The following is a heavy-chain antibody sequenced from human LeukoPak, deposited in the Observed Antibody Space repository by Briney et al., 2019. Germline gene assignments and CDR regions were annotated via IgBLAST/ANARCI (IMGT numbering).Heavy chain of an antibody. J-gene: IGHJ4*02. CDR2: IYTGGDT. V-gene: IGHV3-53*01. CDR1: GFSVSNKY. CDR3: AGGQMFTSGGFDD. Sequence: GGSLRLSCAASGFSVSNKYMSWVRQAPGKGLEWVSVIYTGGDTYYADSVRGRFTISRDNSNNTVNLQMNSLRAEDTALYYCAGGQMFTSGGFDDWGQGTLVTVSS. D-gene: IGHD6-19*01.